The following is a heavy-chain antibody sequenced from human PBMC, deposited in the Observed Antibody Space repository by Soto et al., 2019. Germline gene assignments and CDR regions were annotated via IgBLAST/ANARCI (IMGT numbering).Heavy chain of an antibody. Sequence: EVQLVESGGGLVKPGGSLRLSCAASGFTFSSYSMNWVRQAPGKGLEWVSSISSRSSYIYYADSVKGRFTISRDNAKNSLYLQMNSLRAEDTAVYYCASCGGDCYSGSYFDYWGQGTLVTVSS. V-gene: IGHV3-21*01. CDR2: ISSRSSYI. D-gene: IGHD2-21*02. J-gene: IGHJ4*02. CDR3: ASCGGDCYSGSYFDY. CDR1: GFTFSSYS.